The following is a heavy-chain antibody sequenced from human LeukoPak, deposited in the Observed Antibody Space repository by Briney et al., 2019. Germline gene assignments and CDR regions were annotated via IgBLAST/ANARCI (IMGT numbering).Heavy chain of an antibody. CDR1: GVTFSSYA. CDR3: ASLGTDYYDSSGSFDY. J-gene: IGHJ4*02. V-gene: IGHV3-30*01. D-gene: IGHD3-22*01. CDR2: ISYDGSNK. Sequence: GRSLRLSCAASGVTFSSYAMHWVRQAPGKGLEWVAVISYDGSNKYYADSVKGRFTISRDNSKNTLYLQMNSLRAEDTAVYYCASLGTDYYDSSGSFDYWGQGTLVTVSS.